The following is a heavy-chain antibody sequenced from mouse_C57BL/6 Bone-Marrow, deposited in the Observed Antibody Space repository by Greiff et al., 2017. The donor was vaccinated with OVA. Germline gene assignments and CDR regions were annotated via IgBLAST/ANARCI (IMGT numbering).Heavy chain of an antibody. CDR3: ARDALGRGYFDY. CDR2: SRNKANDYTT. J-gene: IGHJ2*01. D-gene: IGHD4-1*01. Sequence: EVQLVESGGGLVQSGRSLRLSCATSGFTFSDFYMEWVRQAPGKGLEWIAASRNKANDYTTEYSASVKGRFIVSRDTSQSILYLQMNALRAEDTAIYYCARDALGRGYFDYWGQGTTLTVSS. V-gene: IGHV7-1*01. CDR1: GFTFSDFY.